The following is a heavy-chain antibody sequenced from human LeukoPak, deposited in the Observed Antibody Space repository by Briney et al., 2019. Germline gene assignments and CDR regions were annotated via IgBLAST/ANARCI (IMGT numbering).Heavy chain of an antibody. CDR2: IYYSGST. V-gene: IGHV4-59*01. D-gene: IGHD3-10*01. CDR1: GGSISSYY. Sequence: TSETLSLTCTGSGGSISSYYWSWIRQPPGKGLEWIGYIYYSGSTNYNPSLKSRVTISVDTSKNQFSLKLSSVTAADTAVYYCAKGESGELLPRFEYWGQGTLVTVSS. CDR3: AKGESGELLPRFEY. J-gene: IGHJ4*02.